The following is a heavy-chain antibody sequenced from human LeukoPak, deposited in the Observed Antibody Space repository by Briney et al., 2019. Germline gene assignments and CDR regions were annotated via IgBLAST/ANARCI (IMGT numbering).Heavy chain of an antibody. CDR1: GFTFSSYG. Sequence: RGSLRLSCAASGFTFSSYGMHWVRQAPGKGLEGVAVIWYDGTNKYYADSVKGRFTISRGNSKNTLYLQMNSLRAEDTAVYYCARGARSVPNFNWFDPWGREPWSPSPQ. J-gene: IGHJ5*02. CDR2: IWYDGTNK. V-gene: IGHV3-33*01. CDR3: ARGARSVPNFNWFDP. D-gene: IGHD1-1*01.